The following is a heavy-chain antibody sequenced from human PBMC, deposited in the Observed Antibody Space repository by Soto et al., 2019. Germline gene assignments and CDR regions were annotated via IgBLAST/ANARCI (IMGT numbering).Heavy chain of an antibody. D-gene: IGHD6-13*01. J-gene: IGHJ4*02. Sequence: QVQLVQSGAEVKKPGASVKVSCKASGYTFTSYGISWVRQAPGQGLERMGWISAYNGNTNYAQKLQGRVTMTPDTSTNTAYMELRNLRSDDTAVYYCARVIAAAADFDYWGQGTLVTVSS. V-gene: IGHV1-18*01. CDR3: ARVIAAAADFDY. CDR1: GYTFTSYG. CDR2: ISAYNGNT.